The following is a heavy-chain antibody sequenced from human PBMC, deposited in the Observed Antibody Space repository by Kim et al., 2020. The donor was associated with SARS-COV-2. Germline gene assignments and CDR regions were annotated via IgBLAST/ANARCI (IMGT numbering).Heavy chain of an antibody. V-gene: IGHV4-39*01. J-gene: IGHJ4*02. D-gene: IGHD2-8*02. CDR3: ARLGPYWDKPMDS. Sequence: SETLSLTCTVSGDSISSSTYYWGWIRQPPGKGLEWIGTIYYTGSTYYNPSLKSRGTISADMSNNQFSLKLSSVTAADTALYYCARLGPYWDKPMDSWGQG. CDR1: GDSISSSTYY. CDR2: IYYTGST.